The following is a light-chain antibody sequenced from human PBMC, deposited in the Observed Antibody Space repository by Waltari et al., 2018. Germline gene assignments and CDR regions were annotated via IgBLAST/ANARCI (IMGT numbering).Light chain of an antibody. J-gene: IGLJ2*01. V-gene: IGLV1-44*01. CDR3: AAWDDSLNGVI. CDR2: SDN. Sequence: QSVLTQPPSTSGTPGQRVTIACSGSGPNIGTNSVKWYQQLPGTAPKLLLYSDNHRPSGVPDRFSGSKSGTSASLAISGLQSEDEADYYCAAWDDSLNGVIFGGGTKLTVL. CDR1: GPNIGTNS.